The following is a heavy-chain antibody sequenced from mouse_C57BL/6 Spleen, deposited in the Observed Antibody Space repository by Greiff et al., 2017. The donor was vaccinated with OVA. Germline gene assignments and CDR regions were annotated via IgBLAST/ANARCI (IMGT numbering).Heavy chain of an antibody. CDR1: GYTFTDYY. CDR2: INPNNGGT. J-gene: IGHJ4*01. CDR3: ARKDYGSRGDYAMDY. Sequence: EVQLQQSGPELVKPGASVKISCKASGYTFTDYYMNWVKQSHGKSLEWIGDINPNNGGTSYNQKFKGKATLTVDKSSSTAYMELRSLTSEDSAVYYCARKDYGSRGDYAMDYWGQGTSVTVSS. V-gene: IGHV1-26*01. D-gene: IGHD1-1*01.